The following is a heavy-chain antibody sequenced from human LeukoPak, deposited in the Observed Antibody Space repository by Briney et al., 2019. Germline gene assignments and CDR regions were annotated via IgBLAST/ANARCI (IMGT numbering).Heavy chain of an antibody. Sequence: GSLRLSPAAPPSTLTSYEMNSVPHALRKGLRWVSHISSSGSTIYYADSVKGRFTISRDNAKNSLYLQMNSLRAEDTAVYYCARVMDTAMGVFDYWGQGTLVTVSS. CDR2: ISSSGSTI. D-gene: IGHD5-18*01. CDR1: PSTLTSYE. CDR3: ARVMDTAMGVFDY. J-gene: IGHJ4*02. V-gene: IGHV3-48*03.